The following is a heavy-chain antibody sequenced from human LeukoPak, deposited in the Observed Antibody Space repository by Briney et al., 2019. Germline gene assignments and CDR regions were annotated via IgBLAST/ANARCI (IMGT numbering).Heavy chain of an antibody. CDR1: GYTFTSYG. Sequence: ASVKVSCKASGYTFTSYGISWVRQAPGQGLEWMGWISAYNGNTNYAQKFQGRVTITADKSTSTAYMELSSLRSEDTAVYYCARARLQIAATRNWFDPWGQGTLVTVSS. D-gene: IGHD2-15*01. CDR2: ISAYNGNT. V-gene: IGHV1-18*01. CDR3: ARARLQIAATRNWFDP. J-gene: IGHJ5*02.